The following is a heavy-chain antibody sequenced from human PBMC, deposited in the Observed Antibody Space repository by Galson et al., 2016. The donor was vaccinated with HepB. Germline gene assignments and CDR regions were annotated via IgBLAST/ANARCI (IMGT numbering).Heavy chain of an antibody. CDR1: GFTFSSVW. J-gene: IGHJ1*01. CDR3: ALYYYDSSGFVEYFQQ. Sequence: SLRLSCAPSGFTFSSVWMSWVRQAPGKGLEWVANIKPDGSEKYYVDSLKGRFTISRDNAKNSLYLQMNSLRAEDTAVYYCALYYYDSSGFVEYFQQRGQGTRVTVSS. V-gene: IGHV3-7*03. CDR2: IKPDGSEK. D-gene: IGHD3-22*01.